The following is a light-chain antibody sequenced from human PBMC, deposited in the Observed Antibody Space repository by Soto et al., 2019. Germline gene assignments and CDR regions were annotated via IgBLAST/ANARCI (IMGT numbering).Light chain of an antibody. Sequence: QSVLTQPPSASGTPGQRVTISCSGSSSNIGSNTVNWYQQLPRTAPQLLIYSNNQRPSGVPDRFSGSKSGTSASLAISGLQSEDEADYYCAAGDDSLNGYVFGTGTKLTVL. J-gene: IGLJ1*01. CDR1: SSNIGSNT. CDR3: AAGDDSLNGYV. CDR2: SNN. V-gene: IGLV1-44*01.